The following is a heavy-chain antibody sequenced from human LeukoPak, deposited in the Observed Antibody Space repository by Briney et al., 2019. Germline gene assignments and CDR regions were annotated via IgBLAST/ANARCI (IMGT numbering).Heavy chain of an antibody. CDR1: GGSISSGGYY. CDR3: ARDSRRGDYDY. D-gene: IGHD4-17*01. CDR2: IYYSGST. J-gene: IGHJ4*02. Sequence: PSETLFLTCTVSGGSISSGGYYWSWIRQHPGKGLEWIGCIYYSGSTSYNPSLKTRVTISVDTSKNQFSLKLSSVTAADTAVYYCARDSRRGDYDYWGQGTLVTVSS. V-gene: IGHV4-31*03.